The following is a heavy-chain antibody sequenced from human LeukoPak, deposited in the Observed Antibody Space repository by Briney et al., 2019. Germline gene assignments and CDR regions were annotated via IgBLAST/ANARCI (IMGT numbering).Heavy chain of an antibody. D-gene: IGHD1-1*01. J-gene: IGHJ6*03. CDR2: IYYSGST. CDR3: ARVLEAYYYYYMDV. Sequence: SETLSLTCTVSGGSISSYYWSWIRQPPGKGLEWIGYIYYSGSTNYNPSLKSRVTISVDTSKNQFSLKLSSVTAADTAVYYCARVLEAYYYYYMDVWGKGTTVTVSS. CDR1: GGSISSYY. V-gene: IGHV4-59*12.